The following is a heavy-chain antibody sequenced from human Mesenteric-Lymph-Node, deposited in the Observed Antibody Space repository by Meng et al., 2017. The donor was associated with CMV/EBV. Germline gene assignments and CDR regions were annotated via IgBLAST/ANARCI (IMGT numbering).Heavy chain of an antibody. D-gene: IGHD2-2*01. CDR3: ARVDCSSTSCYYYYGMDV. CDR2: IYHSGST. CDR1: GYSISGGYY. V-gene: IGHV4-38-2*02. Sequence: SETLSLTCTVSGYSISGGYYWGWIRQPPGKGLEWIASIYHSGSTYYNPSLKSRVTISVDTSKNQFSLKLSSVTAADTAVYYCARVDCSSTSCYYYYGMDVWGQGTTVTVSS. J-gene: IGHJ6*02.